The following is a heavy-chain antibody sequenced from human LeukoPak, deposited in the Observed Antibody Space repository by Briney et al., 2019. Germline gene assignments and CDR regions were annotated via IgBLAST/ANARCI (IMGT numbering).Heavy chain of an antibody. Sequence: PGRSLRLSCAASGFTFSSYGMQWVRQAPGKGLEWVAVISYDGSNKYYADSVKGRFTISRDNSKNTLYLQMNSLRAEDTAVYYCAKLGYCSSTSCYGWDMDVWGKGTTVTVSS. D-gene: IGHD2-2*01. J-gene: IGHJ6*04. CDR3: AKLGYCSSTSCYGWDMDV. V-gene: IGHV3-30*18. CDR2: ISYDGSNK. CDR1: GFTFSSYG.